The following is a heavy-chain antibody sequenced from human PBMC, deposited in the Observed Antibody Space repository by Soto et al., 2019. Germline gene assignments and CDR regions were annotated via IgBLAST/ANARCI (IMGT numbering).Heavy chain of an antibody. D-gene: IGHD1-1*01. CDR1: GFTFSSYA. CDR3: ARANPRFDPLTNYYYYGMDV. CDR2: ISYDGSNK. J-gene: IGHJ6*02. V-gene: IGHV3-30-3*01. Sequence: PGGSLSLSCAASGFTFSSYAMHWVRQAPGKGLEWVAVISYDGSNKYYADSVKGRFTISRDNSKNTLYLQMNSLRAEDTAVYYCARANPRFDPLTNYYYYGMDVWGQGTTVTVSS.